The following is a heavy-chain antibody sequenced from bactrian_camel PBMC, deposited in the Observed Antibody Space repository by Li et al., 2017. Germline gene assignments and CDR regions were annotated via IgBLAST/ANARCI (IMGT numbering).Heavy chain of an antibody. Sequence: HVQLVESGGGSVQAGGSLRLSCVVSGHSRGSNCVGWYRLPPGRAPAEREGIAAIRRSGGETWYAGSVKGRFTISKDNVRSTLYLQMNNLRPEDTAMYYCAADRALDDDCYVASVYTDFAYWGQGTQVTVS. CDR1: GHSRGSNC. V-gene: IGHV3-3*01. D-gene: IGHD4*01. CDR3: AADRALDDDCYVASVYTDFAY. CDR2: IRRSGGET. J-gene: IGHJ6*01.